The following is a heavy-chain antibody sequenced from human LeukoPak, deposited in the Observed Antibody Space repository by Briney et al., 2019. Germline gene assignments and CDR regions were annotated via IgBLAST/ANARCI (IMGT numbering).Heavy chain of an antibody. CDR1: GGSISSYY. V-gene: IGHV4-59*01. Sequence: SETLSLTCTVSGGSISSYYWSWIRQPPGKGLEWIGYIYYSGSTNYNPSLKSRVTISVDTSKNQFSLKLSSVTAADTAVYYCARVALRKQLAPFDYWGQGTLVTVSS. D-gene: IGHD6-6*01. J-gene: IGHJ4*02. CDR3: ARVALRKQLAPFDY. CDR2: IYYSGST.